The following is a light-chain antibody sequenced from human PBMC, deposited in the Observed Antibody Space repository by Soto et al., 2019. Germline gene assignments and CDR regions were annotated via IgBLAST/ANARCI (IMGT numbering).Light chain of an antibody. Sequence: IQMTQSPSSLFASVGDRVTISCQASQDISNCLNWYQQKPGKAPKLLIYKASNLESGAPSRSSGFGSGTEFPPPISALQPDVFATYTAKQFAVSRTFAQGPK. J-gene: IGKJ1*01. V-gene: IGKV1-33*01. CDR2: KAS. CDR3: KQFAVSRT. CDR1: QDISNC.